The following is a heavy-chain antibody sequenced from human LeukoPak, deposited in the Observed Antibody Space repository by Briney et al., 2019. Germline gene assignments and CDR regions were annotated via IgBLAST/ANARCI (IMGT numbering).Heavy chain of an antibody. CDR1: GYTFTGYY. J-gene: IGHJ4*02. CDR3: ARENGGYSGYDNSFDY. D-gene: IGHD5-12*01. CDR2: INPNSGGT. Sequence: GASVKVSCKASGYTFTGYYMHWVRQAPGQGLEWMGRINPNSGGTNYAQKFQGRVTMTRDTSISTAYMELSRLGSDDTAVYYCARENGGYSGYDNSFDYWGQGTLVTVSS. V-gene: IGHV1-2*06.